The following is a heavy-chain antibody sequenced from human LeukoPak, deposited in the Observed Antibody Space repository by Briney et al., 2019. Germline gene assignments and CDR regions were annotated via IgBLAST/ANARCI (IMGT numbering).Heavy chain of an antibody. CDR3: ARDYWFGELFDY. Sequence: SETLSLTCTVSGGFISTSSYYWGWIRQPAGKGLEWIGRIYTSGSTNYNPSLKSRVTMSVDTSKNQFSLKLSSVTAADTAVYYCARDYWFGELFDYWGQGTLVTVSS. CDR1: GGFISTSSYY. J-gene: IGHJ4*02. V-gene: IGHV4-61*02. D-gene: IGHD3-10*01. CDR2: IYTSGST.